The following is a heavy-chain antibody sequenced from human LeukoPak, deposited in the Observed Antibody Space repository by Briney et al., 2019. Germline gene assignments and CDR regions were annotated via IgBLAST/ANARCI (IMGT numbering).Heavy chain of an antibody. J-gene: IGHJ5*02. Sequence: GGSLRLSCAASEFTSWMSWVRQAPGKGLEWVASIKQDGSEQHYVDSVKGRFTISRDNAKRSLYLQMTSLRAEDTAVYYCARHYGSGNLNWFDPWGQGTLVTVSS. CDR1: EFTSW. V-gene: IGHV3-7*04. CDR2: IKQDGSEQ. D-gene: IGHD3-10*01. CDR3: ARHYGSGNLNWFDP.